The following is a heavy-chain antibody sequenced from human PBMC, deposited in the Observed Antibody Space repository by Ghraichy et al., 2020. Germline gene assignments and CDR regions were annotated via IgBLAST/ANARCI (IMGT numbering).Heavy chain of an antibody. CDR3: AREYCSGGRCFFGTGGSHLDY. J-gene: IGHJ4*02. CDR1: GFTLSNYW. V-gene: IGHV3-74*01. Sequence: GESLNISCAASGFTLSNYWMHWVRQVPGKGLVWVSRIKSDGNSTIYADSVKGRFTISRDNAKNTLYLQMNSLRAEDTAVYYCAREYCSGGRCFFGTGGSHLDYWGQGTLVTVSS. CDR2: IKSDGNST. D-gene: IGHD2-15*01.